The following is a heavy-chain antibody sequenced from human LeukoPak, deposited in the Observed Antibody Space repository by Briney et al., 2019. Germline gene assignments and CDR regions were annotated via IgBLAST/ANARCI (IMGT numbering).Heavy chain of an antibody. V-gene: IGHV3-7*03. CDR2: IKQDGSEK. Sequence: GGSLRLSCAASGFTFSDYYMSWIRQAPGKGLEWVANIKQDGSEKNYVDSVKGRFTISRDNAKNSLYLQMNSLRAEDTAVYYCASGLELDYWGQGTLVTVSS. CDR3: ASGLELDY. J-gene: IGHJ4*02. CDR1: GFTFSDYY.